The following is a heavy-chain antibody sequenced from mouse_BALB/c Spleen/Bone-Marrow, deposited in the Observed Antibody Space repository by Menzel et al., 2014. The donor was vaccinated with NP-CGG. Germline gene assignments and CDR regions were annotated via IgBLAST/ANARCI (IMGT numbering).Heavy chain of an antibody. CDR1: GYTFXSYT. J-gene: IGHJ3*01. CDR3: AREGLRAWFVY. Sequence: QVQLQQSGAELARPGASVKMSCKASGYTFXSYTIHWVKQRSGQGLEWIGYINPSSDYTNYNQKFKDKATLTADKSSSTAYMQLSSLTSEDSAVYYCAREGLRAWFVYWGQGTLVTVSA. CDR2: INPSSDYT. D-gene: IGHD2-4*01. V-gene: IGHV1-4*01.